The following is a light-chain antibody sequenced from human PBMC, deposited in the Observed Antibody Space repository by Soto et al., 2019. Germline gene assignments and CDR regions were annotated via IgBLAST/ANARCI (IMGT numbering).Light chain of an antibody. CDR3: AAWDDSLSGPNWV. V-gene: IGLV1-47*01. Sequence: QSVLTQPPSASGTPGQRVTISCSGSRSNIGSNYVYWYQQLPGTAPKLLIYRNNQRPSGVPDRFSGSKSGTSASLAISGLRSEDEADYCCAAWDDSLSGPNWVFGGGTKLTVL. J-gene: IGLJ3*02. CDR2: RNN. CDR1: RSNIGSNY.